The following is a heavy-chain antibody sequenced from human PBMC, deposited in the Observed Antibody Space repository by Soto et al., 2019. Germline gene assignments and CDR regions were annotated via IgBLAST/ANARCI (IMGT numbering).Heavy chain of an antibody. CDR2: IYPGDSDT. Sequence: GESLKISCKGSGYSFTSYWIGWVRQMPGKGLEWMGIIYPGDSDTRYSPSFQGQVTISADKSISTAYLQWSSLKASDTAMYYCARHGLSFTYYYDSSGSRGMDVWGQGTTVTVSS. J-gene: IGHJ6*02. CDR3: ARHGLSFTYYYDSSGSRGMDV. D-gene: IGHD3-22*01. CDR1: GYSFTSYW. V-gene: IGHV5-51*01.